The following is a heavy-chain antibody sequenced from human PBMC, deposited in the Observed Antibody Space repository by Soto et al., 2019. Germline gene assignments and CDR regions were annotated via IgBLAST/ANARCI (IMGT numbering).Heavy chain of an antibody. V-gene: IGHV4-61*08. J-gene: IGHJ4*02. Sequence: SETLSLTCTVSGGSISSGGYYWSWIRQHPGKGLEWIGYIYFRGTTNYNPSLKSRVTMSADTSKNQFSLKLNSVTAADTAVYYCARMNYYDTSGYPFDYWGQGMMVTVSS. D-gene: IGHD3-22*01. CDR3: ARMNYYDTSGYPFDY. CDR1: GGSISSGGYY. CDR2: IYFRGTT.